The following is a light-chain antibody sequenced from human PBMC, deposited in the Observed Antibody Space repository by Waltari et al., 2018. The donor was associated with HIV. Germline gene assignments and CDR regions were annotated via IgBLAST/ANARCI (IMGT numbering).Light chain of an antibody. CDR2: DIT. CDR3: ASNRLDYTLI. CDR1: STDSRFYQY. V-gene: IGLV2-14*03. Sequence: QPALTQPASVSGFLGQSINISCTGISTDSRFYQYVSWYQQYPGKIPRLIIFDITNRPSGVSDHFSGSRSGNSASLTFSGLQSGDEAHYYCASNRLDYTLIFGGGTKLTVL. J-gene: IGLJ2*01.